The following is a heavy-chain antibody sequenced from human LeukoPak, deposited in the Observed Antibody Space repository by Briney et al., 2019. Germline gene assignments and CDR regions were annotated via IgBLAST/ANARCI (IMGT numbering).Heavy chain of an antibody. CDR1: GFILSNHW. J-gene: IGHJ3*01. V-gene: IGHV3-74*01. CDR2: IDPEGSVA. CDR3: ARRLGRRGGAFDV. Sequence: TGGPLRLSCGASGFILSNHWMHWVRQAPGKGLVWVAHIDPEGSVAICGDSVKGRFTISRDNAKNTLYLQMHSLRAEDTAVYYCARRLGRRGGAFDVWGQGTRVTVFS. D-gene: IGHD2-15*01.